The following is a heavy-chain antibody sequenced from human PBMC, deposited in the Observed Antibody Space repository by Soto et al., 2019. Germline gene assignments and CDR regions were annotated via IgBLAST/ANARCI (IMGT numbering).Heavy chain of an antibody. CDR2: INDSGNT. V-gene: IGHV4-34*01. D-gene: IGHD3-16*01. J-gene: IGHJ4*02. CDR3: QGGDF. Sequence: SETLSLTCAVSGGSFRGYFWSWVRQSPAKGLEWIGDINDSGNTYYNPSFKSRLTISVDTSTSQISLRLTSVTAADSAVYYCQGGDFWGQGTRVTVSS. CDR1: GGSFRGYF.